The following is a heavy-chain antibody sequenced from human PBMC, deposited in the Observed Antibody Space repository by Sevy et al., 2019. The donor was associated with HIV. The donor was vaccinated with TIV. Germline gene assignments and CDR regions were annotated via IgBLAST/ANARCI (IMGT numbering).Heavy chain of an antibody. CDR3: ARDRWELLHNYFDY. CDR1: GDSVSSNSAA. J-gene: IGHJ4*02. V-gene: IGHV6-1*01. CDR2: TYYRSKWYN. D-gene: IGHD1-26*01. Sequence: SQTLSLTCAISGDSVSSNSAAWNWIRQSPSRGLEWLGRTYYRSKWYNDYAVSVKSRITINPDTSKNQFCLQLNSVTPEETAVNYWARDRWELLHNYFDYWGQGTLVTVSS.